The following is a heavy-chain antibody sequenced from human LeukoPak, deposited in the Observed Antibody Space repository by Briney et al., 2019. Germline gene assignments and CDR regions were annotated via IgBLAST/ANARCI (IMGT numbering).Heavy chain of an antibody. V-gene: IGHV3-43*01. CDR3: ATERQKYFDY. J-gene: IGHJ4*02. Sequence: GGSLRLSCAASGFTFDDYTMHWVRQAPGKGPEWVSLITWDGGSAFYADSVRGRFTISRDNSRNSLFLQMNSLTTEDTALYYCATERQKYFDYWGQGTPVTVSS. CDR2: ITWDGGSA. CDR1: GFTFDDYT.